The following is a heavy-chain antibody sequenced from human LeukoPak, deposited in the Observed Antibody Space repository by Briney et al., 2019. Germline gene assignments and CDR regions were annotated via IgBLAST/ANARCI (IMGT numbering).Heavy chain of an antibody. CDR3: ARGGDDLYFDY. D-gene: IGHD1-1*01. J-gene: IGHJ4*02. Sequence: SVNVSCKASGYTFTSYGISWVRQAPGQGLEWMGGIIPIFGTANYAQKFQGRVTITTDESTGTAYMELSSLRSEDTAVYYCARGGDDLYFDYWGQGTLVTVSS. CDR2: IIPIFGTA. CDR1: GYTFTSYG. V-gene: IGHV1-69*05.